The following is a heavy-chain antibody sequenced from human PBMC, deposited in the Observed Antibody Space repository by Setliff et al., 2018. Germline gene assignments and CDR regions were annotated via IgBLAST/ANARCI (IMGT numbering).Heavy chain of an antibody. CDR2: TYYTGST. CDR3: ARDMGQPYYFES. V-gene: IGHV4-39*07. J-gene: IGHJ4*02. CDR1: GGSISSSSHY. Sequence: SETLSLTCTVSGGSISSSSHYWGWIRQPPGKGLEWIGSTYYTGSTYYNPSLKSRVTMSVDTSKGQFSLKLGSATAADTAVYYCARDMGQPYYFESWGLGTLVTVSS. D-gene: IGHD1-1*01.